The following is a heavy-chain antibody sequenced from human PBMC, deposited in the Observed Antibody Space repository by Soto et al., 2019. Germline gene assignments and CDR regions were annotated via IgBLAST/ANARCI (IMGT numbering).Heavy chain of an antibody. CDR1: DSSISGSSYS. D-gene: IGHD4-4*01. CDR3: ARLHEYSTSLADS. J-gene: IGHJ4*02. V-gene: IGHV4-39*01. CDR2: VYYTGST. Sequence: QLQLQESGPGLVKPSETLSLTCSVSDSSISGSSYSWGWIRQPPGKGLDWIGSVYYTGSTYYNPSLKSRVNISVATSHNQFSLRLTSVTAADTAVYYCARLHEYSTSLADSWGQGILVTVSS.